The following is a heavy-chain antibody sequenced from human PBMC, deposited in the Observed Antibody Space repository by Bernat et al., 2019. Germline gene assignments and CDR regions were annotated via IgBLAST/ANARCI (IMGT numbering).Heavy chain of an antibody. CDR2: INPYNSYT. J-gene: IGHJ4*02. Sequence: QVQLVQSGAEVKKPGASVKVSCKASGYTFPNYGITWVRQAPGQGLEWMGWINPYNSYTNYGQKLQGRVTMTTDTSTSTAYMELRSLRSDDTAIYFCARSHYDGGGLHPMAGEGFDYWGQGTLVTVSS. V-gene: IGHV1-18*01. CDR1: GYTFPNYG. CDR3: ARSHYDGGGLHPMAGEGFDY. D-gene: IGHD3-22*01.